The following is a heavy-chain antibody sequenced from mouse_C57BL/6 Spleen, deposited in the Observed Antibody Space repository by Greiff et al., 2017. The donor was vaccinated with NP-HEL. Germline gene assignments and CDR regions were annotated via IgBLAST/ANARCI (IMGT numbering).Heavy chain of an antibody. J-gene: IGHJ2*01. CDR3: ARGITTVVAAFDY. CDR2: INPSSGYT. V-gene: IGHV1-7*01. CDR1: GYTFTSYW. Sequence: VQLQQSGAELAKPGASVKLSCKASGYTFTSYWMHWVKQRPGQGLEWIGYINPSSGYTKYNQKFKDKATLTADKSSSTAYMQLSSLTYEDSAVYYCARGITTVVAAFDYWGQGTTLTVSS. D-gene: IGHD1-1*01.